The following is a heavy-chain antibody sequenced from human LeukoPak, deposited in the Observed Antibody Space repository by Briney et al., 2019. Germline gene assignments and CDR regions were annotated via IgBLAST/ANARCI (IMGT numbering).Heavy chain of an antibody. CDR2: IYYSGST. V-gene: IGHV4-39*01. CDR1: GGSISSSSYY. CDR3: ARVTAIPRLLDY. Sequence: PSETLSLTCTVSGGSISSSSYYWGWIRQPPAKGLEWIGSIYYSGSTYYNPSLKSRVTISVDTSKNQFSLKLSSVTAADTAVYYCARVTAIPRLLDYWGQGTLVTVSS. J-gene: IGHJ4*02. D-gene: IGHD5-18*01.